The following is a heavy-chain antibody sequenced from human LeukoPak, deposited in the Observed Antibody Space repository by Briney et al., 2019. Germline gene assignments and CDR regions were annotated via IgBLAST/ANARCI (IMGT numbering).Heavy chain of an antibody. D-gene: IGHD5-12*01. Sequence: ASVKVSCKASGGTFSSYAISWVRQAPGQGLEWMGWMNPNSGNTGYAQKFQGRVTMTRNTSISTAYMELSSLRSEDTAVYYCARAQEGGYEFDYWGQGTLVTVSS. V-gene: IGHV1-8*02. CDR3: ARAQEGGYEFDY. CDR1: GGTFSSYA. J-gene: IGHJ4*02. CDR2: MNPNSGNT.